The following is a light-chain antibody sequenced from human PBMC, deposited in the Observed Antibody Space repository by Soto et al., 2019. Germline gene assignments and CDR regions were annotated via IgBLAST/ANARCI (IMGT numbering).Light chain of an antibody. CDR2: DAS. J-gene: IGKJ1*01. CDR1: QSISSW. V-gene: IGKV1-5*01. Sequence: GDRVTITCRASQSISSWLAWYQQKPGKAPKLLIYDASSLESGVPSRFSGSGSGTDFTLTISCLQSEDFATYYCQQYYSFPRTFGQGTKVDIK. CDR3: QQYYSFPRT.